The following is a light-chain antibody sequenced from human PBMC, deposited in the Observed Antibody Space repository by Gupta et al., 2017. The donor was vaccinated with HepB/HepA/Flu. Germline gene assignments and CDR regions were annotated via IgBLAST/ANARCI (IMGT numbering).Light chain of an antibody. Sequence: DIQMTQSPSTLSASVGDRVTITCRASQNVITWLAWSQQKPGKAPKLLIYKASTLESGVPSRFSGSGSGTEFTLAISSLQPDDFASYYCQHYDGYSRTFGQGTKVEIK. CDR2: KAS. J-gene: IGKJ1*01. CDR3: QHYDGYSRT. V-gene: IGKV1-5*03. CDR1: QNVITW.